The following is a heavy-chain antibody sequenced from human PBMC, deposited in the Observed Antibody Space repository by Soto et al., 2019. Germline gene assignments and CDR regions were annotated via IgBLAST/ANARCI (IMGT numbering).Heavy chain of an antibody. J-gene: IGHJ3*02. V-gene: IGHV4-59*08. CDR1: GGSISSYY. CDR2: IYYSGST. CDR3: ARPVVPVAMYGAFDI. D-gene: IGHD2-2*01. Sequence: SETLSLTCTVSGGSISSYYWSWIRQPPGKGLEWIGYIYYSGSTNYNPSLKSRVTISVDTSKNQFSLKLSSVTAADTAVYYCARPVVPVAMYGAFDILGQGKMVTVSS.